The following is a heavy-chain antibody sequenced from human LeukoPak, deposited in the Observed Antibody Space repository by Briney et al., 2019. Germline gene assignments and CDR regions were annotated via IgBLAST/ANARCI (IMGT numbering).Heavy chain of an antibody. Sequence: PSETLSLTCTVSGDSISSGDYYWSWIRQPAGKGLEWIGRIYTSGSTDYNPSLKSRVTISKDTSKNEFSLKLSSVTAADTAVYYCARDLGGPFDYWGQGTQVTVSS. CDR3: ARDLGGPFDY. CDR1: GDSISSGDYY. J-gene: IGHJ4*02. V-gene: IGHV4-61*02. CDR2: IYTSGST. D-gene: IGHD3-10*01.